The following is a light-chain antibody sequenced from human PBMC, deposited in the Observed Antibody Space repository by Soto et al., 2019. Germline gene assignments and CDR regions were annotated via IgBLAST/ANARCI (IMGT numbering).Light chain of an antibody. Sequence: QSALTQPASVSGSPGQSITISCTGTSSDVGGYNYVSWYQQHPGKAPKLMIYEVSNRPSRVSNRFSGSKSGNTASLTISGLQAEDEADYYCSSYTSSSPRVFGGGTKVTVL. CDR2: EVS. V-gene: IGLV2-14*01. CDR1: SSDVGGYNY. J-gene: IGLJ3*02. CDR3: SSYTSSSPRV.